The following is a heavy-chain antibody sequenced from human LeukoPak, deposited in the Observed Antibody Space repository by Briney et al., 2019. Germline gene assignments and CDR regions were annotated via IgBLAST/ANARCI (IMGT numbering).Heavy chain of an antibody. CDR1: GLTFSNYA. V-gene: IGHV3-23*01. Sequence: GGSLRLSCAASGLTFSNYAMSWVRQAPGKGLEWVSAVSGNGGTTYYADSVKGRFTISRDNSKNTLYLQMNSLRIDDTAVYYCARGYCTNTSCYFAWFEPWGQGTLVTVSS. D-gene: IGHD2-2*01. CDR3: ARGYCTNTSCYFAWFEP. CDR2: VSGNGGTT. J-gene: IGHJ5*02.